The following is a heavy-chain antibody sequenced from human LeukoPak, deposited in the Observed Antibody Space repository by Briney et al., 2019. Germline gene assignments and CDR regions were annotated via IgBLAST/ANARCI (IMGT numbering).Heavy chain of an antibody. J-gene: IGHJ6*02. CDR2: IIPIFGTA. V-gene: IGHV1-69*13. Sequence: ASVKVSCTASGYTFTSYGISWVRQAPGQGLEWMGGIIPIFGTANYAQKFQGRVTITADESTSTAYMELSSLRSEDTAVYYCAKDYGDSPVYYYYGMDVWGQGTTVTVSS. CDR1: GYTFTSYG. CDR3: AKDYGDSPVYYYYGMDV. D-gene: IGHD4-17*01.